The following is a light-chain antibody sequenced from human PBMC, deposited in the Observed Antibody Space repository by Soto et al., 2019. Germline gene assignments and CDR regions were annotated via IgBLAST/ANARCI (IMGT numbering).Light chain of an antibody. CDR2: GAS. CDR3: QQYNNWPPWT. CDR1: QSVSSK. V-gene: IGKV3-15*01. Sequence: EIVMTQSPATLSVSPGERATLSCRASQSVSSKLAWYQQKPGQAPRLLIHGASTRATGIPARFSGSGSGTEFTLTISSLQSEDFAVYYCQQYNNWPPWTFGQGTKVDIK. J-gene: IGKJ1*01.